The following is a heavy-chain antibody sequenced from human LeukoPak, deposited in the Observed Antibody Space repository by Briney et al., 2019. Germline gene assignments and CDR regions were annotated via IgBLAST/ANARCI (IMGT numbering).Heavy chain of an antibody. CDR3: ARIAAGEDYFDY. CDR1: GYTFTSYW. J-gene: IGHJ4*02. V-gene: IGHV5-51*01. Sequence: GASVKVSCKASGYTFTSYWIGWVRQMPGKGLEWMGIIYPGDSDTRYSPSFQGQVTISADKSISTAYLQWSSLKASDTAMYYCARIAAGEDYFDYWGQGTLVTVSS. D-gene: IGHD6-25*01. CDR2: IYPGDSDT.